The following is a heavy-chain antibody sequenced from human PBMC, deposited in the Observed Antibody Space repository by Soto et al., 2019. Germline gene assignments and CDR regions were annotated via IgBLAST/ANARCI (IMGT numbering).Heavy chain of an antibody. CDR2: ISGSGETT. V-gene: IGHV3-23*01. CDR1: GFTFSTYA. Sequence: GGSLRLSCVASGFTFSTYAMNWVRQTPGRGLEWVSGISGSGETTYYAASVKGRFTISRDNSKKTLYLQVDSLRAEDAALYYCARVHTPVGVVITTAFDIWGQGTMVTVSS. D-gene: IGHD3-22*01. J-gene: IGHJ3*02. CDR3: ARVHTPVGVVITTAFDI.